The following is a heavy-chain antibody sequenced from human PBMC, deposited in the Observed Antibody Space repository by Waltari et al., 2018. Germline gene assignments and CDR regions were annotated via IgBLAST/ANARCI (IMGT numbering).Heavy chain of an antibody. CDR1: GGPFGGYG. CDR3: ATHKLGVSQHYYHMDV. D-gene: IGHD7-27*01. CDR2: IIPMFGTP. V-gene: IGHV1-69*12. J-gene: IGHJ6*03. Sequence: VQLVQSGAEVRTPGSSVKVSCKASGGPFGGYGISWGRLVPGQGLEWMGVIIPMFGTPDYSQKFQGRLTITADESTSTVYMELSSLTSEDTAVYYCATHKLGVSQHYYHMDVWGKGTPVTISS.